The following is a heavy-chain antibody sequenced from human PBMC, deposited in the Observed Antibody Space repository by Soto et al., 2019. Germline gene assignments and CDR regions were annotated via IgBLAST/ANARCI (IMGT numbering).Heavy chain of an antibody. CDR3: ARDRNYDFWSGMNYYYYYGMDV. V-gene: IGHV4-30-4*01. CDR1: GGSISSGDYY. D-gene: IGHD3-3*01. Sequence: LSLTCTVSGGSISSGDYYWSWIRQPPGKGLEWIGYIYYSGSTYYNPSLKSRVTISVDTSKNQFSLKLSSVTAADTAVYYCARDRNYDFWSGMNYYYYYGMDVWGQGTTVTV. CDR2: IYYSGST. J-gene: IGHJ6*02.